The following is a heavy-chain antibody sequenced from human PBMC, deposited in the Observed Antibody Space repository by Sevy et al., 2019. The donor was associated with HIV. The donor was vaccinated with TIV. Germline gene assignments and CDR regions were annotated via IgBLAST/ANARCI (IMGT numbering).Heavy chain of an antibody. CDR2: ISLDERYK. CDR1: GFTFSNYD. V-gene: IGHV3-30*04. Sequence: GGSLRLSCAASGFTFSNYDMHWVRQAPGKGLEWVAVISLDERYKNYAESVKVRFTISRDNFKNTLFLQMDSLRPEDAAVYFCAGRVCWGGDCYYRDSWGQGALVTVSS. J-gene: IGHJ4*02. D-gene: IGHD2-21*02. CDR3: AGRVCWGGDCYYRDS.